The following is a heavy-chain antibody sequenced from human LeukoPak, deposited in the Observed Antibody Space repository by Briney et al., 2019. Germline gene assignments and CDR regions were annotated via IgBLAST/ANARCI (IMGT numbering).Heavy chain of an antibody. CDR3: ARGYYDFWSGYDYYYYGMDV. J-gene: IGHJ6*02. CDR1: GYTFTSYY. CDR2: INPSGGST. D-gene: IGHD3-3*01. V-gene: IGHV1-46*01. Sequence: ASVKVSCKASGYTFTSYYMHWVRQAPGQGLEWMGIINPSGGSTSYAQKFQGRVTMTRDTSTSTVYMELSSLRSEDTAVYCCARGYYDFWSGYDYYYYGMDVWGQGTTVTVSS.